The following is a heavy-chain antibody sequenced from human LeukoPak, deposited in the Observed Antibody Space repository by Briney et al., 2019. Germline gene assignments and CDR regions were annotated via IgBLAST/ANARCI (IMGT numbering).Heavy chain of an antibody. V-gene: IGHV5-51*01. D-gene: IGHD3-22*01. CDR2: IYHGDSDT. J-gene: IGHJ4*02. Sequence: GGALKISFKGSGYSFTSYWIGGGRQMPGEGLGWMGIIYHGDSDTRYSPSFQAQVTISADKSISTAYLQWSSLKASDTAMYYCARRTHYDSSGFDYWGQGTLVTVSS. CDR3: ARRTHYDSSGFDY. CDR1: GYSFTSYW.